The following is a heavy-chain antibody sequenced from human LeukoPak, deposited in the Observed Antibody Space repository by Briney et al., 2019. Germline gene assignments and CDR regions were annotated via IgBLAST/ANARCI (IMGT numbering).Heavy chain of an antibody. CDR1: GYTLTELS. CDR3: AKDRGSGSYGSIYY. CDR2: FDPEDGET. Sequence: ASVKVSCKVPGYTLTELSMHWVRQAPGKGLEWMGGFDPEDGETIDAQKFQGRVTMTEDTSTDTAYMELSSLRSEDTAVYYCAKDRGSGSYGSIYYWGQGTLVTVSS. D-gene: IGHD1-26*01. V-gene: IGHV1-24*01. J-gene: IGHJ4*02.